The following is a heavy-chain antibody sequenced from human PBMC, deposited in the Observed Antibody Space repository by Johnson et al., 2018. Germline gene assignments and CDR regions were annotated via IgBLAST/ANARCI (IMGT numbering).Heavy chain of an antibody. V-gene: IGHV4-39*07. CDR2: IYYIGTS. J-gene: IGHJ6*03. D-gene: IGHD2-8*02. Sequence: QVQLQESGPGLVKPSETLSLTCTVSGGSISSSNHYWGWIRQPPGKGLECIGSIYYIGTSYYNPSLRSRATISIDRSKKQLFLNLGSVPAADTAVYYCARVGYRPNYYYMYVWGKGTTVNV. CDR1: GGSISSSNHY. CDR3: ARVGYRPNYYYMYV.